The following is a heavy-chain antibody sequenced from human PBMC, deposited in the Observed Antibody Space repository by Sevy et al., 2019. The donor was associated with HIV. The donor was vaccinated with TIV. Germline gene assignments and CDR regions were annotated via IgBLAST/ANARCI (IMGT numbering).Heavy chain of an antibody. V-gene: IGHV3-30-3*01. D-gene: IGHD1-26*01. Sequence: GGSLRLSCVASGFAFSTHAMHWVRQAPDKGLEWVAVITYDGTNKNYADSVKDRFTISRDNSKNTLYLQMISLRADDTDVYYCAIEFTGWDLPLDYWGQGTLVTVSS. J-gene: IGHJ4*02. CDR3: AIEFTGWDLPLDY. CDR1: GFAFSTHA. CDR2: ITYDGTNK.